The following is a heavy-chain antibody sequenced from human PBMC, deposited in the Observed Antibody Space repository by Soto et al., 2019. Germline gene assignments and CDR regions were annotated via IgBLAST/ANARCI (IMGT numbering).Heavy chain of an antibody. D-gene: IGHD5-18*01. CDR3: AKDRARGYSYGYYFDY. CDR2: ISGSGGST. J-gene: IGHJ4*02. CDR1: GFTFSSYA. Sequence: GGSLRLSCAASGFTFSSYAMSWVRQAPGKGLEWVSAISGSGGSTYYADSVKGRFTISRDNSKNTLYLQMNSLRAEDTAVYYCAKDRARGYSYGYYFDYWGQGTLVT. V-gene: IGHV3-23*01.